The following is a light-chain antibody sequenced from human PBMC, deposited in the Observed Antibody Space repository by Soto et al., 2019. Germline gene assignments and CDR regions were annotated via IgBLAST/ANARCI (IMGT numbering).Light chain of an antibody. Sequence: EIVMTQSPATLSVSPGERATLSCRASQSVSSNLAWYQQKPGQAPRLLIYGASTRATGLPARFSGSGSGTEFTLTISSLQSEDFAVYYCQQYIYWPYTFGQGTKVDI. CDR3: QQYIYWPYT. CDR1: QSVSSN. CDR2: GAS. V-gene: IGKV3-15*01. J-gene: IGKJ2*01.